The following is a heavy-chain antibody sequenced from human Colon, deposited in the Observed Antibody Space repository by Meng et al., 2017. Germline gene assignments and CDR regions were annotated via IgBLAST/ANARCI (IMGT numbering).Heavy chain of an antibody. CDR1: GFTFSNYW. D-gene: IGHD1-26*01. CDR3: ARGGVGGSFSD. Sequence: GSRRLSCEVSGFTFSNYWMSWVRQAPGKGLEWVANIKQDGGDKSYMGSVEGRFTISRDNAKNSLFLQMNTLRVEDTAVYYCARGGVGGSFSDWGQGTLVTVSS. V-gene: IGHV3-7*01. CDR2: IKQDGGDK. J-gene: IGHJ4*02.